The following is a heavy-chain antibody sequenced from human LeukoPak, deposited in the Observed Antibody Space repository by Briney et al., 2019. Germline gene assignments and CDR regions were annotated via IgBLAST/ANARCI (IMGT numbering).Heavy chain of an antibody. D-gene: IGHD2-15*01. CDR2: IYSGGST. J-gene: IGHJ6*02. CDR3: ARESNRRLHYYGIDV. V-gene: IGHV3-53*01. Sequence: GGSLRLSCAASGFTVSSNYMSWVRQAPGKGLEWVSVIYSGGSTYYADSVKGRFTISRDNSKNTLYLQMSSLRAEDTAVYYCARESNRRLHYYGIDVWGLGTTVTVSS. CDR1: GFTVSSNY.